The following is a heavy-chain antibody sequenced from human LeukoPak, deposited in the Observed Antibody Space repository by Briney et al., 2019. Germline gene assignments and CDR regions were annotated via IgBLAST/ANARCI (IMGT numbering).Heavy chain of an antibody. CDR1: GYTFTGYY. J-gene: IGHJ6*02. CDR2: INPNSGGT. D-gene: IGHD5-18*01. CDR3: ARDGGYSYGLPYYYYYYGMDV. Sequence: ASVKVSCKASGYTFTGYYMHWVRQAPGQGLEWMGWINPNSGGTNYAQKFQGRVTMTRDTSISTAYMELSRLRSDDTAVYYCARDGGYSYGLPYYYYYYGMDVWGQGTTVTVSS. V-gene: IGHV1-2*02.